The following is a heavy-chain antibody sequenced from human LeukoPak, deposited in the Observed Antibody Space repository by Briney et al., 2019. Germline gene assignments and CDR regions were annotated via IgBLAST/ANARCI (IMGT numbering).Heavy chain of an antibody. V-gene: IGHV3-53*01. J-gene: IGHJ4*02. CDR3: ARVMNSGYADY. CDR1: GFIVSGNF. CDR2: IYSDGTT. D-gene: IGHD5-12*01. Sequence: GGSLRLSCAASGFIVSGNFMSWVRQAPGKGLEWVSLIYSDGTTYYADSVKGRFTISRDNSKNTLFLQMNNLGAEDTAVYYCARVMNSGYADYWGQGTLVTVSS.